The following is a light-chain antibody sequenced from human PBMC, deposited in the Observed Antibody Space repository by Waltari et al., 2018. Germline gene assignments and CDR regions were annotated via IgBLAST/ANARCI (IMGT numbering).Light chain of an antibody. V-gene: IGKV3D-15*01. CDR2: GAS. CDR1: QSISNN. J-gene: IGKJ3*01. CDR3: QQYNNWPPLFT. Sequence: EIVMTQSPATLSVSPGDRATLSCRASQSISNNLAWYQQKPGQAPRLLIYGASTRATGIPARFSGNRSGTEFTLTISSLQSEDFAVYYCQQYNNWPPLFTCGPGTKVDMK.